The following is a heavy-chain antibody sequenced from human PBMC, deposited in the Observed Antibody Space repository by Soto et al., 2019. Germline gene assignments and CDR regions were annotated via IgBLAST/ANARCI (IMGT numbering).Heavy chain of an antibody. D-gene: IGHD2-21*02. CDR3: ARDKGTDTGAIDN. Sequence: EVQLVESGGGLVQPGGSLRLSCAASGFTFSSYEMNWVHQAPGKGLEWVSYINSGGTNIYYADSVKGRFTISRHNAKSSLHLQMNSLRAEDTAVYYCARDKGTDTGAIDNWGQGILVTVSS. CDR2: INSGGTNI. CDR1: GFTFSSYE. J-gene: IGHJ4*02. V-gene: IGHV3-48*03.